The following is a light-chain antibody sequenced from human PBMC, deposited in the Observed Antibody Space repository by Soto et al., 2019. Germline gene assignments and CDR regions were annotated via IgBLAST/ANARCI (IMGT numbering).Light chain of an antibody. J-gene: IGKJ3*01. CDR1: QGIRNF. Sequence: DIQMTQSPTSLSASVGDRVTITCLASQGIRNFVAWYQQKPGKAPKLLIYAASTLQSGVPSRFSGSGSGTDFTLTINSLQPEDVATYSCQKDSSVPVFGPRTKVEIK. V-gene: IGKV1-27*01. CDR2: AAS. CDR3: QKDSSVPV.